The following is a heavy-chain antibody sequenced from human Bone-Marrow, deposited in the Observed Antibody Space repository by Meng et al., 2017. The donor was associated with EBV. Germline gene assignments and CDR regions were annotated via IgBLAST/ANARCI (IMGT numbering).Heavy chain of an antibody. J-gene: IGHJ4*02. Sequence: EAQGKEAGGGLVRPGGSLRLSGVGSVIGAYWMHWVRRVPGKGLVWVSRINEDGSVINYADSVKGRFTISRDNAKNTVSLQMNSLRAEDTAVYYCAKDCFGARDYWGQGTLVTVS. D-gene: IGHD1-26*01. CDR2: INEDGSVI. CDR1: VIGAYW. CDR3: AKDCFGARDY. V-gene: IGHV3-74*01.